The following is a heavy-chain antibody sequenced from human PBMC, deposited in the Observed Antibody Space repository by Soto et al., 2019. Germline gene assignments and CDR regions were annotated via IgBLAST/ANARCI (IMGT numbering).Heavy chain of an antibody. J-gene: IGHJ4*02. D-gene: IGHD3-16*01. CDR1: GFTCSVYA. V-gene: IGHV3-23*01. Sequence: GGSLRLSCAASGFTCSVYAMSWVRQAPGKGLEWVSAISSNGGRTFYADSVKGRFTISRDNAGNTLYLQMDSLGVEDTATYYCASDEGRGLTYRGQGTSVTVSS. CDR3: ASDEGRGLTY. CDR2: ISSNGGRT.